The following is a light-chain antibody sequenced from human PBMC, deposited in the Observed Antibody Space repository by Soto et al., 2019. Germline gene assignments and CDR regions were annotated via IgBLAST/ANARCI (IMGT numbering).Light chain of an antibody. CDR3: SSYTSSSTRV. CDR2: DVS. Sequence: QSALTQPASVSGSPGQSVTISCTGTSSAVGGYNYVSWFQQHPGKAPQLMIYDVSILPSGVSNRFSGSKSGNTASPTISGLQAEDGADYYCSSYTSSSTRVFGAGTKLTVL. V-gene: IGLV2-14*01. CDR1: SSAVGGYNY. J-gene: IGLJ1*01.